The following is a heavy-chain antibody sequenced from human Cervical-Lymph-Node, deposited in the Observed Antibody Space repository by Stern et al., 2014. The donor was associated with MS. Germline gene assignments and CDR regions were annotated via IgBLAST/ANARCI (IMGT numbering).Heavy chain of an antibody. Sequence: QVQLGQSGAEVKKPGASVKVSCKASGYTFTSYYIHWVRQAPGQGLEWMGIINPSGGSTSYAQQFQGRVTMTRDTSASTMYMELSSLRSDDTAFYYCAREQFPYCGGDCSSDYWGQGTLVTVSS. CDR1: GYTFTSYY. V-gene: IGHV1-46*01. J-gene: IGHJ4*02. CDR2: INPSGGST. D-gene: IGHD2-21*02. CDR3: AREQFPYCGGDCSSDY.